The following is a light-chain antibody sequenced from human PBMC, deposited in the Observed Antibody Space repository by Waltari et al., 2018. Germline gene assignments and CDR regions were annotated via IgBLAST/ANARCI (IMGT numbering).Light chain of an antibody. CDR2: GVF. J-gene: IGKJ1*01. CDR3: QQTYKTPQT. Sequence: DIQLTQSPSSLSASVGDRITITCRASETISKYLNWYHQKPGKAPQRLIYGVFTLHSGVSTRFSGSGSGTDFTLTIGSLQPEDFGTFYCQQTYKTPQTFGQGTKV. V-gene: IGKV1-39*01. CDR1: ETISKY.